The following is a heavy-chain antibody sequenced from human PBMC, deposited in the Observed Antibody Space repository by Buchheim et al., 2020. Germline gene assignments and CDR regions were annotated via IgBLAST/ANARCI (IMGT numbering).Heavy chain of an antibody. CDR1: GGSISSSSYY. J-gene: IGHJ4*02. D-gene: IGHD3-9*01. Sequence: QLQLQESGPGLVKPSETLSLTCTVSGGSISSSSYYWGWIRQPPGKGLEWIGSIYYSGSTYYNPSLKSRVTISVDASKKQFSLKLSSVTAADTAVYYCARVALLRYFDWLPGGFDYWGQGTL. CDR3: ARVALLRYFDWLPGGFDY. V-gene: IGHV4-39*07. CDR2: IYYSGST.